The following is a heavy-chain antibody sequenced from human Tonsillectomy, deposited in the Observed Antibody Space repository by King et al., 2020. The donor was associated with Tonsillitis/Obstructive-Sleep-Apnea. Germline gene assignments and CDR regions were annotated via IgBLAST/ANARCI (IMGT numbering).Heavy chain of an antibody. CDR1: GFTFSNYA. CDR3: AKDGGYSDYARDV. CDR2: IIGSGGNT. D-gene: IGHD2-21*01. J-gene: IGHJ6*02. V-gene: IGHV3-23*04. Sequence: VQLVESGGGLVQPGGSLRLSCAASGFTFSNYAMSWVRQAPGKGLDWVSVIIGSGGNTYYADSVKGRFTISRDISKNTLYLQMNSLRAEDTAVYYCAKDGGYSDYARDVWGHGTTVTVSS.